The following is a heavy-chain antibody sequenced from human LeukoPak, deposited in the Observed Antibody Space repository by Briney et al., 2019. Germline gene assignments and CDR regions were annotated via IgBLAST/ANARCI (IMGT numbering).Heavy chain of an antibody. CDR2: ISGSGDST. J-gene: IGHJ5*01. Sequence: GGSLRLSCAASGFTFNSYAMSWVRQAPGRGLEWVSAISGSGDSTYYADSVKGRFTISRDNSKNTLYPQMNSLRAEDTAVYYCAKDAVRGSGRINWFDSWGQGTLVTVSS. CDR3: AKDAVRGSGRINWFDS. V-gene: IGHV3-23*01. CDR1: GFTFNSYA. D-gene: IGHD3-10*01.